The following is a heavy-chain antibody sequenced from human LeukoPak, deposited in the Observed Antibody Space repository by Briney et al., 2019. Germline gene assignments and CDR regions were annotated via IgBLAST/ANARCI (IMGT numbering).Heavy chain of an antibody. Sequence: GGSLRLSCAASGFTFSSYSMNWVRQAPGKGLEWVSSISSSSSYIYYADSVKGRFTISRDNAKNSLYLQMNSLRAEDTAVYYCARDLITGTTGYWGQGTLVTVSS. D-gene: IGHD1-20*01. CDR2: ISSSSSYI. V-gene: IGHV3-21*01. CDR3: ARDLITGTTGY. CDR1: GFTFSSYS. J-gene: IGHJ4*02.